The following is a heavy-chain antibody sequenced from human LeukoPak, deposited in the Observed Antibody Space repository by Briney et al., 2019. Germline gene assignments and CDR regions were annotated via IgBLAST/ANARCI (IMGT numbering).Heavy chain of an antibody. CDR1: LGRHW. Sequence: GGSLRLSCAGALGRHWMGWFRQAPGKGLEWVANIKEDGSERYYGDSVKGRFTISRDDAKSSLYLQMNNLRVEDTAVYYCTRDQTWGQGTLVTVSS. V-gene: IGHV3-7*01. CDR2: IKEDGSER. J-gene: IGHJ4*02. CDR3: TRDQT.